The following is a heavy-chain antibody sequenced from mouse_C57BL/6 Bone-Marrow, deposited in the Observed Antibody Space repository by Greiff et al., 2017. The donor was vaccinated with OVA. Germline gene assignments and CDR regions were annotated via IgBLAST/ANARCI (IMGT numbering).Heavy chain of an antibody. Sequence: VQLKQSGAELVRPGTSVKMSCKASGYTFTNYWIGWAKQRPGHGLEWIGDIYPGGGYTNYNEKFKGKATLTADKSSSTAYMQFSSLTSEDSAIYYCARRNYYGSSYDYWGQGTTLTVSS. D-gene: IGHD1-1*01. CDR2: IYPGGGYT. V-gene: IGHV1-63*01. CDR3: ARRNYYGSSYDY. CDR1: GYTFTNYW. J-gene: IGHJ2*01.